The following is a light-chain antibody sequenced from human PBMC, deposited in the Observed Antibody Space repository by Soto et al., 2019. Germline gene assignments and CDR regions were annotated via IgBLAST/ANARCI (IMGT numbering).Light chain of an antibody. J-gene: IGKJ5*01. Sequence: EIVFTQSPGTLSVSRGETATLSCRASQYIGSNLAWYQQKPGQAPGILIYGASTRDTGIPARFSGFGSGTEFTLTISRLQSEDFAVYYCEQYNNWPITFGQGTRLEI. V-gene: IGKV3-15*01. CDR2: GAS. CDR1: QYIGSN. CDR3: EQYNNWPIT.